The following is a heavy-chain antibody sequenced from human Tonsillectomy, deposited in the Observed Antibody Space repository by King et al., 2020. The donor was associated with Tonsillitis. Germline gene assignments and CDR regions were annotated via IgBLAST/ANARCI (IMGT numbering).Heavy chain of an antibody. D-gene: IGHD3-16*01. CDR3: AKGGFDY. V-gene: IGHV3-23*04. CDR1: GFTFSKYA. CDR2: ITGSGGGT. J-gene: IGHJ4*02. Sequence: VQLVESGGGLVQPGGSLRVSCAASGFTFSKYAMNWVRQAPGKGLEWVSAITGSGGGTFYADSVKARVTIARDNSNNTMYLQMNSLTTEDTAVYYCAKGGFDYWGQGTLVTVSS.